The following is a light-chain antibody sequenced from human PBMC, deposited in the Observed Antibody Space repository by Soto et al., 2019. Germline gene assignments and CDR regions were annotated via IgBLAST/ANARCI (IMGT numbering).Light chain of an antibody. Sequence: EIVMTHSPATLSVSPGERATLSCRASQSVSNNLAWYQQKPGQAPRPLIYGASTRATAIPARFSGSGPGTEFTLTISSLQSEDFAVYFCQQYDNWPYTFGQGTKLEIK. V-gene: IGKV3-15*01. CDR1: QSVSNN. CDR2: GAS. J-gene: IGKJ2*01. CDR3: QQYDNWPYT.